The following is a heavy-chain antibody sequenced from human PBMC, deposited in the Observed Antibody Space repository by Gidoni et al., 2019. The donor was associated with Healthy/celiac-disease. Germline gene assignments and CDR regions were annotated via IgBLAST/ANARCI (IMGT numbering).Heavy chain of an antibody. CDR2: IIPIFGTA. V-gene: IGHV1-69*01. J-gene: IGHJ4*02. Sequence: QVQLVQSGAEVKKPGSSVKVSCKASGGTFSSYAIRWVRQAPGQGLEWMGGIIPIFGTANYAQKFQGRVTITADESTSTAYMELSSLRSEDTAMYYCARGAYCGGDCYTGLDYWGQGTLVTVSS. CDR1: GGTFSSYA. CDR3: ARGAYCGGDCYTGLDY. D-gene: IGHD2-21*02.